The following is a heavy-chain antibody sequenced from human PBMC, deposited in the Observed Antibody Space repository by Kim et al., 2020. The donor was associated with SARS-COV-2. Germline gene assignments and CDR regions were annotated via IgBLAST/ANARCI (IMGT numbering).Heavy chain of an antibody. J-gene: IGHJ6*02. CDR1: GYTFTSYA. CDR3: ARAGGSGLSFSSLGMDV. D-gene: IGHD6-19*01. V-gene: IGHV7-4-1*02. CDR2: INPNTGNP. Sequence: ASVKVSCKATGYTFTSYAMNWVRQAPGQGLEWMGWINPNTGNPTYAQGFTGRFVFSLDTSVSTAYLQISSLKAEDTAVYYCARAGGSGLSFSSLGMDVWGQGTTVTVSS.